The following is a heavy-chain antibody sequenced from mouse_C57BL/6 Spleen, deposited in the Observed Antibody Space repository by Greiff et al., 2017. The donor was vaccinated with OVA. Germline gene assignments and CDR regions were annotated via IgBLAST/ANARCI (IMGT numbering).Heavy chain of an antibody. CDR3: ARSHYYGSRYYAMDY. CDR1: GYAFSSSW. D-gene: IGHD1-1*01. Sequence: QVQLKESGPELVKPGASVKISCKASGYAFSSSWMNWVKQRPGKGLEWIGRIYPGDGDTNYNGKFKGKATLTADKSSSTAYMQLSSLTSEDSAVYFCARSHYYGSRYYAMDYWGQGTSVTDSS. V-gene: IGHV1-82*01. CDR2: IYPGDGDT. J-gene: IGHJ4*01.